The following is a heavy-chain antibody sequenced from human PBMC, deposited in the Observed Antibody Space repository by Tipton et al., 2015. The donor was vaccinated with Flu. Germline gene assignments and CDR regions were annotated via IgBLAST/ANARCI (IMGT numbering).Heavy chain of an antibody. J-gene: IGHJ4*02. CDR1: GGSITSTNYF. Sequence: GLVKPSETLSLICGVSGGSITSTNYFCAWIRQPPGKRLELIGSIFPSGTTYYNPSLKSRLTISVDTSKSQFSLKLRSVTAADTAVYYCARLSYYDVDLKNFYFDYWGQGALVTVSS. CDR3: ARLSYYDVDLKNFYFDY. V-gene: IGHV4-39*01. CDR2: IFPSGTT. D-gene: IGHD3-10*02.